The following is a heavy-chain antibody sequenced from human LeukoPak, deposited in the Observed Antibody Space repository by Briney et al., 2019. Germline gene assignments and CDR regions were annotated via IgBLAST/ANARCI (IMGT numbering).Heavy chain of an antibody. J-gene: IGHJ6*02. V-gene: IGHV3-23*01. D-gene: IGHD3-10*01. CDR2: ISGSGGST. CDR3: AKCITMVRGVIGYGYYYYGMDV. Sequence: GGSLRLSCAASGFTFSSYAMSWVRQAPGKGLEWVSAISGSGGSTYYADSVKGRFTISRDNSKNTLYLQMNSQRAEDTAVYYCAKCITMVRGVIGYGYYYYGMDVWGQGTTVTVSS. CDR1: GFTFSSYA.